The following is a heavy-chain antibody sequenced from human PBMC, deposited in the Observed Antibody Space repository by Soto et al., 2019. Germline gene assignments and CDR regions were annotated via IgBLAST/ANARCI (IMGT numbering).Heavy chain of an antibody. J-gene: IGHJ5*02. CDR2: IYYRGST. D-gene: IGHD6-25*01. Sequence: PSETLSLTCTVSGGSISSSSYYWGWIRQPPGKGLEWIGSIYYRGSTYYNPSLKSRVPISVDTSKNQFSLKLRSVTAADTAVNYCARRDAASGWLAPWC. CDR1: GGSISSSSYY. V-gene: IGHV4-39*01. CDR3: ARRDAASGWLAP.